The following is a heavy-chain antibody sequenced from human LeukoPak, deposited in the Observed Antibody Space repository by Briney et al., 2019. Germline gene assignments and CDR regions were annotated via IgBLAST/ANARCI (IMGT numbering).Heavy chain of an antibody. CDR2: ISSNGDFT. CDR3: AKDPDYYDNSGYYSY. V-gene: IGHV3-23*01. J-gene: IGHJ4*02. Sequence: GGSLRLSCVASRFTFNTYAVNWVRQAPGKGLEWVSAISSNGDFTYYADSVRGRFTISRDNSKNTVFLQMNGLRAEDTAVYYCAKDPDYYDNSGYYSYWGQGTLVTVSS. CDR1: RFTFNTYA. D-gene: IGHD3-22*01.